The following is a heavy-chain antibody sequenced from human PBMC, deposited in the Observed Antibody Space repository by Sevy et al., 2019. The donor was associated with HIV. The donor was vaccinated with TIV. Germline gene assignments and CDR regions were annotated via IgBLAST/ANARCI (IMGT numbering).Heavy chain of an antibody. Sequence: GGSLRLSCAASGFTFSSYWMSWVRQAPGKGLEWVANIKQDGSEKCYVDSVKGRFTISRDNAKNSLYLQMNSLRAEDTAVYYCARDGPMYYDFWSGYYPTYYYGMDVWGQGTTVTVSS. D-gene: IGHD3-3*01. J-gene: IGHJ6*02. CDR2: IKQDGSEK. V-gene: IGHV3-7*03. CDR3: ARDGPMYYDFWSGYYPTYYYGMDV. CDR1: GFTFSSYW.